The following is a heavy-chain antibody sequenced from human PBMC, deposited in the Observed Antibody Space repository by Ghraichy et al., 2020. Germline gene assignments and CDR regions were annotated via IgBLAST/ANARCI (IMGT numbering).Heavy chain of an antibody. Sequence: GGSLRLSCAASGFTFRDYYMSWIRQAPGRGLEWISYISSSGSTIYYADSVKGRFAISRENAKNSLYLQMNSLRAEDTAVYYCARGGSRDAYKSPDLWIWGQGILVTVSS. CDR2: ISSSGSTI. CDR1: GFTFRDYY. D-gene: IGHD5-24*01. J-gene: IGHJ4*02. V-gene: IGHV3-11*01. CDR3: ARGGSRDAYKSPDLWI.